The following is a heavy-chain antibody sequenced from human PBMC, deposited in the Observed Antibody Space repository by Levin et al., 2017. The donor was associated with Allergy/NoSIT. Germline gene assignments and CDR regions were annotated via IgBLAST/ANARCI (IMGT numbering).Heavy chain of an antibody. CDR3: SRDLSFGNPQGFDL. J-gene: IGHJ4*02. D-gene: IGHD1-14*01. CDR1: GFTFRSYS. Sequence: GGSLRLSCAASGFTFRSYSMNWVRQAPGKGLKWVSTISSTSTYIYYAESMKGRFTISRDNAKNAVYLQMSSLRAEDTAVYYCSRDLSFGNPQGFDLWGQGALVTVSS. CDR2: ISSTSTYI. V-gene: IGHV3-21*01.